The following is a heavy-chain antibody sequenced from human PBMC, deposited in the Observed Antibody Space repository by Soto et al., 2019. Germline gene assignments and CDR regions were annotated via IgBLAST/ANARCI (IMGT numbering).Heavy chain of an antibody. J-gene: IGHJ6*02. CDR2: ISAYNGNT. CDR3: ATDGRDYRDLLDYYYYGMDV. CDR1: GYTFTGYG. Sequence: QVQLVQSGAEVKKPGASVKVSCKASGYTFTGYGISWVRQAPGQGLEWMGWISAYNGNTNYAQKLQGRVTMTTDTSTSTAYMELRSLRSDDTAVYYCATDGRDYRDLLDYYYYGMDVWGQGTTVTVSS. D-gene: IGHD4-17*01. V-gene: IGHV1-18*01.